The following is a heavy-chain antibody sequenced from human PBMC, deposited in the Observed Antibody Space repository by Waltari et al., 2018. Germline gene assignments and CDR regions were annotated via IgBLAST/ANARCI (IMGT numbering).Heavy chain of an antibody. Sequence: EVELVESGGGSVQPGGTLRLSCVASVSGFTLNSYTMAWVRQATGKGLEWVSSISGSGDEIKYVDSVKGRFIISRDDSRNTAYLQMTSLQTDDTAKYFCTRVARGRTSTQYDHWGQGTLVTVSS. V-gene: IGHV3-23*04. CDR3: TRVARGRTSTQYDH. D-gene: IGHD1-1*01. CDR2: ISGSGDEI. J-gene: IGHJ1*01. CDR1: VSGFTLNSYT.